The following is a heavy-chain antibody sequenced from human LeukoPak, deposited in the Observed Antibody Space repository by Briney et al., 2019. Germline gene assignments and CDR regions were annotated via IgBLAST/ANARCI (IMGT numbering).Heavy chain of an antibody. J-gene: IGHJ4*02. Sequence: ASVKVSCKASGYTFTDYYMLWVRQAPGQGLEWMGWISAYNGNTNYAQKLQGRVTMTTDTSTSTAYMELRSLRSDDTAVYYCARDLPYIDYWGQGTLVTVSS. CDR2: ISAYNGNT. CDR3: ARDLPYIDY. CDR1: GYTFTDYY. V-gene: IGHV1-18*04.